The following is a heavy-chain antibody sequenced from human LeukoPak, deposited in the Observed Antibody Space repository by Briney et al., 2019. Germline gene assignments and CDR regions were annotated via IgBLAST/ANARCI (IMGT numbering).Heavy chain of an antibody. Sequence: ASVKVSCKASGYTFTSYAMNWVRQAPGQGLEWMGWINTNTGNPTYAQGFTGRFVFSLDTPVSTAYLQISSLKAEDTAVYYCARDQVVVPAALNYYYYGMDVWGQGTTVTVSS. V-gene: IGHV7-4-1*02. CDR2: INTNTGNP. D-gene: IGHD2-2*01. J-gene: IGHJ6*02. CDR1: GYTFTSYA. CDR3: ARDQVVVPAALNYYYYGMDV.